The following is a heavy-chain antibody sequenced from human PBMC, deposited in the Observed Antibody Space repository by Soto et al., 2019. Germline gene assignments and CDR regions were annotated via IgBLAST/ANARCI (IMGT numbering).Heavy chain of an antibody. Sequence: QVQLVQSGAEVKKPGSSVKVSCKASGGSFSTYGINWVRLAPGQGLEWMGGIIPKFGTTNYAQNFQGRVTSTADESTNTAYMELNYLGSDDTAVYFCARELDPYDGGNSLSLDYWGQGTQVTVSS. D-gene: IGHD2-21*02. CDR3: ARELDPYDGGNSLSLDY. CDR2: IIPKFGTT. J-gene: IGHJ4*02. V-gene: IGHV1-69*13. CDR1: GGSFSTYG.